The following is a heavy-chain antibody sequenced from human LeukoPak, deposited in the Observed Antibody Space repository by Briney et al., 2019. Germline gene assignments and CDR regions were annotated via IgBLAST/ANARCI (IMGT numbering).Heavy chain of an antibody. CDR1: GGSISSHY. CDR3: ARDYYGSSGYYFYFDY. CDR2: IYYSGST. J-gene: IGHJ4*02. D-gene: IGHD3-22*01. Sequence: PSETLSLTCTVSGGSISSHYWSWIRQPPGKGLEWIGYIYYSGSTNYNPSLKSRVTISVDTSKNQFSLKLSSVTAADTAVYYCARDYYGSSGYYFYFDYWGQGTLVTVSS. V-gene: IGHV4-59*11.